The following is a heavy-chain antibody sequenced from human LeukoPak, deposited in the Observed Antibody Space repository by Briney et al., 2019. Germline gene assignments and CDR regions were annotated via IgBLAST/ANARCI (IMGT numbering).Heavy chain of an antibody. V-gene: IGHV4-39*07. J-gene: IGHJ4*02. CDR2: IYYSGST. CDR3: ARGLPTYYYDSSEGDY. D-gene: IGHD3-22*01. CDR1: GGSISSSSYY. Sequence: SETLSLTCTVSGGSISSSSYYWGWIRQPPGKGLEWIESIYYSGSTYYNPSLKSRVTILVDNSKNQFSLKLSSVTAADTAVYYCARGLPTYYYDSSEGDYWGQGTLVTVSS.